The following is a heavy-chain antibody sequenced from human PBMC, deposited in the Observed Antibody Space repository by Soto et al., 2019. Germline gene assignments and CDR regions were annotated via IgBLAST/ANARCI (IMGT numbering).Heavy chain of an antibody. CDR3: AIAKLRFLGWHDSWFDP. J-gene: IGHJ5*02. CDR1: GFTFSSYA. D-gene: IGHD3-3*01. V-gene: IGHV3-23*01. CDR2: ISGSGGST. Sequence: EVQLLESGGGLVQPGGSLRLSCAASGFTFSSYAMSWVRQAPGKGLEWVSAISGSGGSTYYADSVKGRFTISRDNSKNTLYLQMTRLGAEDTAVYYCAIAKLRFLGWHDSWFDPRGQGTLVTVSS.